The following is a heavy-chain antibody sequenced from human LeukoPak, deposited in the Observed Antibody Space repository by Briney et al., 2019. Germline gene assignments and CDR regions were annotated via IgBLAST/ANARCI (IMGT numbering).Heavy chain of an antibody. Sequence: ASVKVSCKASGGTFSSYAISWVRQAPGQGLEWMGGIIPIFGTANYAQKFQGRVTTTADESTSTAYMELSSLRSEDTAVYYCARRVVNNRNWYFNLWGRGTLVTVSS. CDR3: ARRVVNNRNWYFNL. V-gene: IGHV1-69*01. D-gene: IGHD2-15*01. CDR1: GGTFSSYA. J-gene: IGHJ2*01. CDR2: IIPIFGTA.